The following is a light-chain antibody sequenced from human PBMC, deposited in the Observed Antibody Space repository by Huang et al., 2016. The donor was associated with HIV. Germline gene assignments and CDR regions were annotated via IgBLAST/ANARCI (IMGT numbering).Light chain of an antibody. CDR3: QQYGTSRIFT. J-gene: IGKJ3*01. CDR1: QSVSSRY. Sequence: EIVLTQSPGTLSLSPGERATLSCRASQSVSSRYLAWYQQKPGQAPRLLIEGASYRATGSPDRFSGSGSGTDFTLTISRLEPEDLAVYYCQQYGTSRIFTFGPGTRVDIK. V-gene: IGKV3-20*01. CDR2: GAS.